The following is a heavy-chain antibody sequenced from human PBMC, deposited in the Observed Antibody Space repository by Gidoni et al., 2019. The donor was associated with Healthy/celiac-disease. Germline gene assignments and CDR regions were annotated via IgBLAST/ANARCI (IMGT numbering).Heavy chain of an antibody. CDR3: ARGRIGYGGKPYFDY. CDR1: GVSFSGYY. V-gene: IGHV4-34*01. J-gene: IGHJ4*02. D-gene: IGHD3-3*01. CDR2: INHSGST. Sequence: QVQLQQWGAGLLKPSETLSLTCAVYGVSFSGYYWSWIRQPPGKGLEWIGEINHSGSTNYNPSLKSRVTISVDTSKNQFSLKLSSVTAADTAVYYCARGRIGYGGKPYFDYWGQGTLVTVSS.